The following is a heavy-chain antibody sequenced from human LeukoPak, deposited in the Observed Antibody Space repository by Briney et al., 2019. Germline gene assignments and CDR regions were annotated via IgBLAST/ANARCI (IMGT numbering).Heavy chain of an antibody. CDR1: GFTFSSDA. CDR3: ARDSPWGWDP. Sequence: PGGSLRLSCAASGFTFSSDAMSWVRQVPGKGLEWVSAISGGGGSTYYADSVKGRFTISRDNSKNTLYLQMNSLRAEDTAVYYCARDSPWGWDPWGQGTLITVSS. V-gene: IGHV3-23*01. J-gene: IGHJ5*02. CDR2: ISGGGGST. D-gene: IGHD7-27*01.